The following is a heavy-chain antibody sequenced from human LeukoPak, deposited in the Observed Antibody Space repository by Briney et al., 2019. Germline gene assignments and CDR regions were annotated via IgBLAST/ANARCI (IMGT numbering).Heavy chain of an antibody. Sequence: GGSLRLSCSVSGFTFSTYVLHWVRQAPGKGLEYVSAISSNGDNTYYADSVKGRFTISRDNSKNTLYLQMSSLRADDTAVYYCVRGTGYWGQGTLVTVSS. CDR3: VRGTGY. V-gene: IGHV3-64D*06. CDR1: GFTFSTYV. CDR2: ISSNGDNT. J-gene: IGHJ4*02.